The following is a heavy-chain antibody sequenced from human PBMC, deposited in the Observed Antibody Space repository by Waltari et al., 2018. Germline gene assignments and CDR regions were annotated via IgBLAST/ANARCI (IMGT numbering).Heavy chain of an antibody. CDR3: AGERGRGEEGRFDY. D-gene: IGHD3-16*01. CDR2: IKYDGSEK. J-gene: IGHJ4*02. V-gene: IGHV3-7*01. CDR1: GITFSSFW. Sequence: EVQLVQSGGGLVQPGGSLRLSCEVSGITFSSFWMSWVRQAPGKGLEWVANIKYDGSEKYYVDSVNGRFTISRKNAKNSLYLQMTTLGAEDTALYYGAGERGRGEEGRFDYWGQGTLVTVSS.